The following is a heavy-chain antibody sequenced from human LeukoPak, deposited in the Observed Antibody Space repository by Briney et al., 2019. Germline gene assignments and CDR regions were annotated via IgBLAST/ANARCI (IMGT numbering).Heavy chain of an antibody. CDR1: GYTFSSCA. CDR2: ISAYNSNT. V-gene: IGHV1-18*01. D-gene: IGHD5-18*01. CDR3: ARGDTAMACDY. Sequence: GASVKISCKASGYTFSSCAISWVRQAPGQGLEWMGWISAYNSNTKYAQKFQGRVTITADKSTSTAYMELSSLRSEDTAVYYCARGDTAMACDYWGQGTLVTVSS. J-gene: IGHJ4*02.